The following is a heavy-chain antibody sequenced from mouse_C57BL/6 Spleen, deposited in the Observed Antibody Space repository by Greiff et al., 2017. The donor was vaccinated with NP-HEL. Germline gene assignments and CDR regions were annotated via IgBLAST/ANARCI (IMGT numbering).Heavy chain of an antibody. CDR3: ARRGITTVVSYFDY. CDR1: GFTFSSYA. D-gene: IGHD1-1*01. Sequence: EVKLVESGGGLVKPGGSLKLSCAASGFTFSSYAMSWVRQTPEKRLEWVATISDGGSYTYYPDNVKGRFTISRDNSKNNLYLQMSHLKSEDTAMYYCARRGITTVVSYFDYWGQGTTLTVSS. CDR2: ISDGGSYT. V-gene: IGHV5-4*03. J-gene: IGHJ2*01.